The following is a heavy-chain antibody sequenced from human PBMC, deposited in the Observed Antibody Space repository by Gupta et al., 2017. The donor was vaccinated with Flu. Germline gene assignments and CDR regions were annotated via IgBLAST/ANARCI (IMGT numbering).Heavy chain of an antibody. V-gene: IGHV1-18*01. CDR2: ITAYNVDT. CDR1: FSSYA. J-gene: IGHJ4*02. D-gene: IGHD1-1*01. Sequence: FSSYAITWVRQATRQGRGWMGWITAYNVDTKYAQTFQGRNTITTDTSASTAYMELRSLRADDTAVYYCAIVYGSNWDFDYWGLGTLVTVSS. CDR3: AIVYGSNWDFDY.